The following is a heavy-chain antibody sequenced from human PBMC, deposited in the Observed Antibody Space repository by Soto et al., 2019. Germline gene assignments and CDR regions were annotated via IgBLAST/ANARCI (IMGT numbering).Heavy chain of an antibody. J-gene: IGHJ1*01. V-gene: IGHV1-2*04. CDR3: AHTRAIVVIVAEDEYFQH. CDR1: GYTFTGYY. Sequence: ASVKVSCKASGYTFTGYYMHWVRQAPGQGLEWMGWINPNSGGTNYAQKFQGWVTMTRDTSISTAYMELSRLRSDDTAVYYCAHTRAIVVIVAEDEYFQHWGQGTLVTVSS. D-gene: IGHD3-22*01. CDR2: INPNSGGT.